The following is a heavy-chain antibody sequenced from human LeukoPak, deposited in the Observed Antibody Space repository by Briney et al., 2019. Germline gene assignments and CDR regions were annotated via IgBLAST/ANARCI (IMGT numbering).Heavy chain of an antibody. J-gene: IGHJ4*02. Sequence: SRRCLRLSCAASGLTFSSYSMSCVRQAPGKGREWVSAISGSGGSTYYADSVGGRFTISRDNSKNTLYLQMTSLRAEDTAVYYCVEGGAAIFDYWGQGTLVAVSS. CDR3: VEGGAAIFDY. CDR1: GLTFSSYS. D-gene: IGHD5-18*01. V-gene: IGHV3-23*01. CDR2: ISGSGGST.